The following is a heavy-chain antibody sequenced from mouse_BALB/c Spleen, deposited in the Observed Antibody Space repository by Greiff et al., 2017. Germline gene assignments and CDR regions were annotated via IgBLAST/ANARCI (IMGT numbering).Heavy chain of an antibody. CDR3: ARPNWGFDY. D-gene: IGHD4-1*01. CDR1: GFTFSSYT. Sequence: EVKLMESGGGLVKPGGSLKLSCAASGFTFSSYTMSWVRQTPEKRLEWVATISSGGGNTYYPDSVKGRFTISRDNAKNNLYLQMSKVRSEDTALYYCARPNWGFDYWGQGTTLTVSS. V-gene: IGHV5-9*03. J-gene: IGHJ2*01. CDR2: ISSGGGNT.